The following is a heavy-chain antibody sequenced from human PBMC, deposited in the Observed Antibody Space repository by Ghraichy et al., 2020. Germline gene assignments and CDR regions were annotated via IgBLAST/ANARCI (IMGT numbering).Heavy chain of an antibody. D-gene: IGHD5-12*01. CDR1: GYTFSSSS. J-gene: IGHJ6*02. V-gene: IGHV1-3*01. CDR2: INAGNGNT. CDR3: ARRSGFSYYAMDV. Sequence: ASVKVSCKASGYTFSSSSMHWVRQAPGQRLEWVGWINAGNGNTKYSQKFQGRVSITRDTSASTAYMELRNLRSEDTGIYYCARRSGFSYYAMDVWGQGTTVSVS.